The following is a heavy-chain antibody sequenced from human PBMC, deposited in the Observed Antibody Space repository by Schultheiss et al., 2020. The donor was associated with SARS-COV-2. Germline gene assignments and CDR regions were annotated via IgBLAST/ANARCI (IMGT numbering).Heavy chain of an antibody. V-gene: IGHV3-30*18. CDR1: GFTFSSYG. CDR2: ISYDGSNK. J-gene: IGHJ4*02. CDR3: AKSYPDYYDFWSGYYTHFDY. Sequence: GGSLRLSCAASGFTFSSYGMHWVRQAPGKGLEWVAVISYDGSNKYYADSVKGRFTISRDNSKNTLYLQMNSLRAEDTAVYYCAKSYPDYYDFWSGYYTHFDYWGQGTLVTVSS. D-gene: IGHD3-3*01.